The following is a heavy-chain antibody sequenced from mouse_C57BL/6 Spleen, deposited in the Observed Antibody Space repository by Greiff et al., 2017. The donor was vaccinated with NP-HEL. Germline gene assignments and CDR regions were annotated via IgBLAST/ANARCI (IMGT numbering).Heavy chain of an antibody. CDR2: INPNYGTT. CDR3: ARLGREDYAMDY. J-gene: IGHJ4*01. CDR1: GYSFTDYN. Sequence: VHVKQSGPELVKPGASVKISCKASGYSFTDYNMNWVKQSNGKSLEWIGVINPNYGTTSYNQKFKGKATLTVDQSSSTAYMQLNSLTSEDSAVYYCARLGREDYAMDYWGQGTSVTVSS. D-gene: IGHD4-1*01. V-gene: IGHV1-39*01.